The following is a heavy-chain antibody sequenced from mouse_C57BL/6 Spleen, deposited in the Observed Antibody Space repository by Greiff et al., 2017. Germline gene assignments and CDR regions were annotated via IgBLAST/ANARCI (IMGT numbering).Heavy chain of an antibody. CDR1: GFTFSDYG. V-gene: IGHV5-17*01. D-gene: IGHD1-1*01. Sequence: EVKLVESGGGLVKPGGSLKLSCAASGFTFSDYGMHWVRQAPEQGLEWVAYISSGGSTIYYADTVKGRFTISRDNAKNTLFLQMTSLRSEDTAMYYCARNYYGSSYSFDYWGQGTTLTVSS. J-gene: IGHJ2*01. CDR2: ISSGGSTI. CDR3: ARNYYGSSYSFDY.